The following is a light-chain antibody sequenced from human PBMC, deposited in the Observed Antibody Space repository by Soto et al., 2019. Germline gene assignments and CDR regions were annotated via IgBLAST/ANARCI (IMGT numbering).Light chain of an antibody. V-gene: IGKV1-33*01. CDR1: QDYSNY. CDR2: DAS. Sequence: DVKMTQSPSSLSASVGDRVTVTCPGKQDYSNYLNWYQQKPGEAPKLLIYDASGLPPGVPYTFSGRGSGTKFTLPLGSLEPEDFATYYWQQYETFSGTFGPGTKVDIK. CDR3: QQYETFSGT. J-gene: IGKJ1*01.